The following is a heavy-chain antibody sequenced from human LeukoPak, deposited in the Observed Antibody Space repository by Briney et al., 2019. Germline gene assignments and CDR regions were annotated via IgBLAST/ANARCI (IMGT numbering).Heavy chain of an antibody. J-gene: IGHJ3*02. CDR1: GGSISSGGYY. CDR2: IYYSGST. D-gene: IGHD3-9*01. Sequence: SQTLSLTCTVSGGSISSGGYYWSWIRQHPGKGLEWIGYIYYSGSTYYNPSIKSRFTMSVDTSKNQFSLKLSSVTAADTAVYYCASADYDMAFDIWGQGTMVTVSS. CDR3: ASADYDMAFDI. V-gene: IGHV4-31*03.